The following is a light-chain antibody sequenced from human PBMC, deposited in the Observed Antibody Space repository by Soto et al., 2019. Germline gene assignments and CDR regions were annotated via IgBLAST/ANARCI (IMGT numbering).Light chain of an antibody. CDR3: QKYRF. Sequence: DIPMTQSPSSLSASVGDRVTITCRASQGITNYLAWYQQKPGTVPKLLIYAASTLQSGVPSRFSGSGSGTDFTLTISGLQPEDVATYYCQKYRFFGGGPKVEIK. CDR2: AAS. J-gene: IGKJ4*01. CDR1: QGITNY. V-gene: IGKV1-27*01.